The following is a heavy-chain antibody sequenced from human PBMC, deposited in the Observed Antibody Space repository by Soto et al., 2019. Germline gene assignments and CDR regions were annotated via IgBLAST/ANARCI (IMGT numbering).Heavy chain of an antibody. Sequence: QITLKASGPTLVKPTQTLTLTCTFSGFSLSTDEVGVGWIRQPPGKALQWLALIYWDDDERYSPSLKSRLSITKDTSKNQVVLTMTNMDPVDTATYYCAHRPRGYQRRYFDYWGQGSLVTVSS. CDR1: GFSLSTDEVG. CDR3: AHRPRGYQRRYFDY. J-gene: IGHJ4*02. V-gene: IGHV2-5*02. CDR2: IYWDDDE. D-gene: IGHD2-2*01.